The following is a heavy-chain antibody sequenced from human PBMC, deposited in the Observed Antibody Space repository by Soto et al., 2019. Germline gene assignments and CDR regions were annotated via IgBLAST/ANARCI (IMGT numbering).Heavy chain of an antibody. J-gene: IGHJ5*02. Sequence: SETLSLTCTFSVASISGFYWSCIRNSAGKGLEWIGRIYATGTTDYNPSLKSRVMMSVDTSKKQFSLKLRSVTAADTAVYYCVRDGTKTLRDWFEPWGQGISVNVSS. CDR1: VASISGFY. CDR3: VRDGTKTLRDWFEP. V-gene: IGHV4-4*07. D-gene: IGHD1-1*01. CDR2: IYATGTT.